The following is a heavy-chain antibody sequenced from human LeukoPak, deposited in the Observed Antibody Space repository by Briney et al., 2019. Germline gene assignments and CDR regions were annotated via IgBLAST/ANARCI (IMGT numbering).Heavy chain of an antibody. V-gene: IGHV3-11*01. D-gene: IGHD3-22*01. CDR2: ISSSGSTI. J-gene: IGHJ4*02. CDR1: GFTFSDYY. CDR3: ARDQYYYDSSGYYLFDY. Sequence: PGGSLRLSCAASGFTFSDYYMSWIRQAPGKGLEWVSFISSSGSTIYYADSVKGRFTISRDNAKNSLYLQMNSLRAEDTAVYYCARDQYYYDSSGYYLFDYWGQGTLVTVSS.